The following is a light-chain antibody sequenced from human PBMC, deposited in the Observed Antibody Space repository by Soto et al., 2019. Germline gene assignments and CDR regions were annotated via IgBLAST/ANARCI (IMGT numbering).Light chain of an antibody. CDR3: SSYTSSSSYV. J-gene: IGLJ1*01. V-gene: IGLV2-14*01. CDR2: DVS. Sequence: QSALPQPASVSGSPGQSITISCTGTSSDVGGYNYVSWYQQHPGKAPKLMIYDVSNRPSGVSNRFSGSKSGNTASLTISWLQAEDEADYYCSSYTSSSSYVFGTGTKVTVL. CDR1: SSDVGGYNY.